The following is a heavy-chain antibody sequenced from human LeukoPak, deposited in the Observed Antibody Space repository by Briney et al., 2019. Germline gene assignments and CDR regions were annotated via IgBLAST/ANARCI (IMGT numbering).Heavy chain of an antibody. CDR2: IYHSGNT. CDR1: DYSISSGYY. Sequence: SETLSLTCAVSDYSISSGYYWGWIRQPPGKGLEWIGSIYHSGNTDYNPSLKSRVTIAVDTSKNQFSVKLNSVTAAETAVYYCARVRCYGSGTYPIVGPVDYWGQGTLVTVSS. V-gene: IGHV4-38-2*01. J-gene: IGHJ4*02. D-gene: IGHD3-10*01. CDR3: ARVRCYGSGTYPIVGPVDY.